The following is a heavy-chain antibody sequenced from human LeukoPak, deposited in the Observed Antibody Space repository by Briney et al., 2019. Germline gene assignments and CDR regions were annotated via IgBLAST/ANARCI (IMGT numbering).Heavy chain of an antibody. V-gene: IGHV3-48*04. D-gene: IGHD2-2*01. Sequence: GGSLRLSCAASGFTFSTYNMNWVRQAPGKGLEWVSFISSSSSAIYYADSVKGRFTISRDNAKNSAYLQMSGLRAEETAVYYCASRYCSTPTFPYVGVFDYWGQGTLVTVSS. CDR1: GFTFSTYN. J-gene: IGHJ4*02. CDR2: ISSSSSAI. CDR3: ASRYCSTPTFPYVGVFDY.